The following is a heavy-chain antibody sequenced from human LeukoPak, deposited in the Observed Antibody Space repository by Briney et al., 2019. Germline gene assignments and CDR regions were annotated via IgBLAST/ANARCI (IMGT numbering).Heavy chain of an antibody. V-gene: IGHV4-34*01. J-gene: IGHJ4*02. CDR3: ARGRSLHRSFDY. CDR2: INHSGST. Sequence: SETLSLTCAVYGGSFSGYYWSWIRQPPGKGLEWIGEINHSGSTNYNPSLKSRVTISVDTSKNQFSLKLSSVTAADTAVYYCARGRSLHRSFDYWGQGTLVTVSS. CDR1: GGSFSGYY.